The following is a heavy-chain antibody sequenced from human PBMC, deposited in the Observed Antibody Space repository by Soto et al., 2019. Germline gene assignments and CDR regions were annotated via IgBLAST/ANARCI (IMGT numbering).Heavy chain of an antibody. V-gene: IGHV4-4*02. CDR3: ARRRVSGSPLDY. Sequence: SETLSLTCAVSGDSITSSNWWSWVRQPPGKGLEWIGEIYHSGSTNYNPSLKNRVTISGDKSKNHFSLNLSSLTAADTAVYYCARRRVSGSPLDYWGQGTLVTVSS. CDR2: IYHSGST. D-gene: IGHD1-1*01. J-gene: IGHJ4*02. CDR1: GDSITSSNW.